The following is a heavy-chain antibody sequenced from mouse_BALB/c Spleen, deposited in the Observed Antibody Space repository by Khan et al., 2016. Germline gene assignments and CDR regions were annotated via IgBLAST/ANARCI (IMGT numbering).Heavy chain of an antibody. CDR1: GYTFTNYW. Sequence: QVRLQQSGAELMKPGASVKLSCKASGYTFTNYWMHWVKQRPGQGLEWIGEINPSNGRTNYNEKFKNKATLTVDKSSNTAYMQRSSLTSEDSAVYYCATSDYYGSSFAYGGQGTLVTVSA. CDR2: INPSNGRT. CDR3: ATSDYYGSSFAY. J-gene: IGHJ3*01. D-gene: IGHD1-1*01. V-gene: IGHV1S81*02.